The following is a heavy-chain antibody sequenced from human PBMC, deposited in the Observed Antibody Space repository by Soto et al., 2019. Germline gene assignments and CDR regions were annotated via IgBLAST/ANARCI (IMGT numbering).Heavy chain of an antibody. D-gene: IGHD2-15*01. V-gene: IGHV6-1*01. CDR1: GDSVSSNSAA. Sequence: QVQLQQSGPGLVKPSQTLSLTCAISGDSVSSNSAAWNWIRQSPSRGLEWLGRTYYRSKWYNDYAVSVKSRITINPDTSKNQFSLQLNSVTPEDTAVYYCARDPNIVVVVAATPGNWFDPWGQGTLVTVSS. CDR2: TYYRSKWYN. CDR3: ARDPNIVVVVAATPGNWFDP. J-gene: IGHJ5*02.